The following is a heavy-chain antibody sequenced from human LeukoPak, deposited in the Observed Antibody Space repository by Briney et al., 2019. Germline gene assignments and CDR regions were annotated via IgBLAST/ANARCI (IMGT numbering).Heavy chain of an antibody. V-gene: IGHV3-23*01. J-gene: IGHJ4*02. CDR3: AKDPERWLQLRLGFSD. Sequence: PGGTLRLPCAASGFTFTSYGMSWVRQAPGKGLEWVSGISGSGGNTYYADSVKGRFTISRDNSKNTLYLQMNSLRAEDTAVYYCAKDPERWLQLRLGFSDWGQGTLVTVSS. CDR1: GFTFTSYG. CDR2: ISGSGGNT. D-gene: IGHD5-24*01.